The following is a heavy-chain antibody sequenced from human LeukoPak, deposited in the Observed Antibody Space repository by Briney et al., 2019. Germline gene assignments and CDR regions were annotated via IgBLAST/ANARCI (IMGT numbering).Heavy chain of an antibody. D-gene: IGHD2-15*01. Sequence: SVNVSCKASGGTFSSYAISWVRQAPGQGLEWMGGIIPIFGTANYAQKFQGRVTITADESTSTAYMELSSLRSEDTAVYYCAREKILVDYYYYGMDVWGQGTTVTVSS. J-gene: IGHJ6*02. V-gene: IGHV1-69*13. CDR1: GGTFSSYA. CDR2: IIPIFGTA. CDR3: AREKILVDYYYYGMDV.